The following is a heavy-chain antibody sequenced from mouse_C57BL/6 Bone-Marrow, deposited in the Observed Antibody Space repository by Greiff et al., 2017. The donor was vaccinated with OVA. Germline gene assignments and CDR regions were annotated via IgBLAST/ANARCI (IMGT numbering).Heavy chain of an antibody. D-gene: IGHD2-3*01. CDR2: ISSGGDYI. CDR3: TRDGYYAMDY. CDR1: GFTFSSYA. Sequence: EVKLVESGEGLVKPGGSLKLSCAASGFTFSSYAMSWVRQTPEKRLEWVAYISSGGDYIYYADTVKGRFTISRDNARNTLYLQLMRLKSEDTAMYYWTRDGYYAMDYWGQGTSVTVSS. J-gene: IGHJ4*01. V-gene: IGHV5-9-1*02.